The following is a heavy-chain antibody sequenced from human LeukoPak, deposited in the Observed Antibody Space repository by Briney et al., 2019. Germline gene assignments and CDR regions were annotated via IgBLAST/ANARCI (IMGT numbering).Heavy chain of an antibody. CDR1: GYSFTSYW. D-gene: IGHD3-10*01. CDR2: IYPGDSDT. V-gene: IGHV5-51*01. CDR3: ARHEDSPSRGSGSYYNFFDY. Sequence: PGGSLRLSCKGSGYSFTSYWIGWVRQMPGKGLEWMGIIYPGDSDTRYSPSFQGQVTISADKSISTAYLQWSSLKASDTATYYCARHEDSPSRGSGSYYNFFDYWGQGTLVTVSS. J-gene: IGHJ4*02.